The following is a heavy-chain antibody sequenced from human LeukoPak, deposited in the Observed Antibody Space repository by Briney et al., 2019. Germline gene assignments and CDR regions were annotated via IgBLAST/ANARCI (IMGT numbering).Heavy chain of an antibody. J-gene: IGHJ6*03. CDR3: ARSQDGSGSYFYYFYIDV. Sequence: HPGGSLRLSCAASGFTFSSNYMSWVRQAPGKGLEWVSIFYRGGSTYYADSVKGRFTVSRDNSKNILYLQMNSLRAEDTAVYYCARSQDGSGSYFYYFYIDVWGKGTTV. D-gene: IGHD3-10*01. CDR1: GFTFSSNY. V-gene: IGHV3-66*01. CDR2: FYRGGST.